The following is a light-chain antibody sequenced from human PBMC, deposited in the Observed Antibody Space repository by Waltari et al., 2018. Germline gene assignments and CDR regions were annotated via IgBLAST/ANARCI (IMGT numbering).Light chain of an antibody. CDR2: DNN. J-gene: IGLJ1*01. Sequence: SCSGSSSNIGNNYVSWYQHLPGTAPTLLIYDNNKRPSGIPDRFSGSKSGTSATLGITGLQTGDEADYYCGTWDDSLTAVVFGTGTKVSVL. V-gene: IGLV1-51*01. CDR3: GTWDDSLTAVV. CDR1: SSNIGNNY.